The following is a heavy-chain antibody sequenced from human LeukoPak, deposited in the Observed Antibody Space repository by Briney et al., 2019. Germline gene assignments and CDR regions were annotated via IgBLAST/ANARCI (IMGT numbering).Heavy chain of an antibody. D-gene: IGHD3-16*01. J-gene: IGHJ4*02. CDR3: ARNVAYTGGFDY. Sequence: ASVKVSCKASGYTFTSYDINWVRQATGQGLEWMGWMNPHSGNTGYAQKCRGRVTITRNTSISTAYLELSSLSSEDTAVYYCARNVAYTGGFDYWGQGTLVTVSS. CDR2: MNPHSGNT. V-gene: IGHV1-8*03. CDR1: GYTFTSYD.